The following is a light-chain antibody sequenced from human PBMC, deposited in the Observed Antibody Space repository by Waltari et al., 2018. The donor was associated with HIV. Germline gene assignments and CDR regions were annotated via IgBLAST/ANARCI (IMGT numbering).Light chain of an antibody. CDR2: SSF. J-gene: IGKJ1*01. CDR3: HQYGTAPRT. V-gene: IGKV3-20*01. Sequence: EIGLTQSPGTLSLSPGERAILSCRATQSISNNFLAWFQQKPGQPPRLLIYSSFIRATGIPDRFSGSGAGTDFTLTISRLEPEDFAVYYCHQYGTAPRTFGQGTKVEIK. CDR1: QSISNNF.